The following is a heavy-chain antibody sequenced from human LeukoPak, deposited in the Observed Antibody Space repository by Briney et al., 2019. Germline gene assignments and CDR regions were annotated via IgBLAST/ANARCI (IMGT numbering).Heavy chain of an antibody. V-gene: IGHV3-30-3*01. D-gene: IGHD4-11*01. Sequence: GGSLRLSRAASGFTFSSYAMHWVRQAPGKGLEWVAVISYDGDDGSNIYYADSVKGRFTISRDNSKSTLYLQMNSLRAEDTAVYYCARDCVTTVTSNQIYYYYYGMDVWGQGTTVTVSS. CDR3: ARDCVTTVTSNQIYYYYYGMDV. CDR1: GFTFSSYA. CDR2: ISYDGDDGSNI. J-gene: IGHJ6*02.